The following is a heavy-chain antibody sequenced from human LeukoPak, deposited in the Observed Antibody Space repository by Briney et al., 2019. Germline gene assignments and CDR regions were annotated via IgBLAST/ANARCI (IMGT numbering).Heavy chain of an antibody. CDR3: ARGVTRPDDFWSGYYSSSFDP. CDR2: TYYRSKWYN. V-gene: IGHV6-1*01. J-gene: IGHJ5*02. Sequence: SQTLSLTCAISGDSVSSNSAAWNWIRQSPSRGLEWLGRTYYRSKWYNDYAVSVKSRITINPDTSKNQFSLQLNSVTPEDTAVYYCARGVTRPDDFWSGYYSSSFDPWGQGTLVTVSS. CDR1: GDSVSSNSAA. D-gene: IGHD3-3*01.